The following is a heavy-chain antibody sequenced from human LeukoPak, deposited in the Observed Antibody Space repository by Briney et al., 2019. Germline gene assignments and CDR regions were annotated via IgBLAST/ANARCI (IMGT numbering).Heavy chain of an antibody. Sequence: GASVKVSCKASGYTFTGYYMHWVRQAPGQGLEWMGWINPNSGGTNYAQKFQGWVTITRDTSISTAYMELSRLRSDDTAVYYCARGGASVGYNWFDPWGQGTLVTVSS. CDR1: GYTFTGYY. CDR3: ARGGASVGYNWFDP. V-gene: IGHV1-2*04. J-gene: IGHJ5*02. CDR2: INPNSGGT. D-gene: IGHD1-26*01.